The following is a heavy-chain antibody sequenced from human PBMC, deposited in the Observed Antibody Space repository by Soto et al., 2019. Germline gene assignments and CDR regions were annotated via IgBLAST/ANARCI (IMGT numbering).Heavy chain of an antibody. D-gene: IGHD3-9*01. J-gene: IGHJ6*02. Sequence: SETLSLTCTVSGGSTSSGDYYWSWIRQPPGKGLEWIGYIYYSGSTYYNPSLKSRVTISVDTSKNQFSLKLSSVTAADTAVYYCAMGPRMKYICFAPYHYKCIHVWCQGP. CDR2: IYYSGST. CDR3: AMGPRMKYICFAPYHYKCIHV. CDR1: GGSTSSGDYY. V-gene: IGHV4-30-4*01.